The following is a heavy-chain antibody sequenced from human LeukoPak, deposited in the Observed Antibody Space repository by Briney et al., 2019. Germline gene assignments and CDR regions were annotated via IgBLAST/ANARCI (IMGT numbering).Heavy chain of an antibody. V-gene: IGHV1-69*13. Sequence: PGKVCGKAAGRTVTSYAISWGRQAPGHGLEWMGGIIPIFGTANSAQKFQRRVTNTPDAATSTAYKELSSLRSEDTGVYYCARVSGSGSYYADPPETQHYFDYWGQGTLVTVSS. J-gene: IGHJ4*02. CDR1: GRTVTSYA. D-gene: IGHD1-26*01. CDR2: IIPIFGTA. CDR3: ARVSGSGSYYADPPETQHYFDY.